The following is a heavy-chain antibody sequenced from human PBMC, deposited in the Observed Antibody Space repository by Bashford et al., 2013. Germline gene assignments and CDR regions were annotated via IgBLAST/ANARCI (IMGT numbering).Heavy chain of an antibody. CDR3: ARGSPYRVVTKGYFDY. CDR2: XFYYGRH. Sequence: ILSLTLHSCLWLHSSVGDYYWGWIASPQVRGWSGLAIXFYYGRHRTXTPPLKSRVTMSVDTSKNQFSLKLSSVTAADTAVYYCARGSPYRVVTKGYFDYWGQGTLVTVSS. CDR1: WLHSSVGDYY. J-gene: IGHJ4*02. D-gene: IGHD3-3*01. V-gene: IGHV4-39*07.